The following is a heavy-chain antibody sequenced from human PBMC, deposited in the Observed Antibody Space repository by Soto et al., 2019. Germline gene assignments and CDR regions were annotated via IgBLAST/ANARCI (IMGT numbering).Heavy chain of an antibody. D-gene: IGHD2-2*01. CDR3: AKASNCSSTSCPRFLYYYYYYMDV. J-gene: IGHJ6*03. Sequence: QVQLVQSGAEVKKPGSSVKVSCKASGGTFSSYTISWVRQAPGQGLEWMGRIIPILGIANYAQKFQGRVTITADKSTSTAYMELSSLRSEDTAVYYCAKASNCSSTSCPRFLYYYYYYMDVWGKGTTVTVSS. CDR1: GGTFSSYT. V-gene: IGHV1-69*02. CDR2: IIPILGIA.